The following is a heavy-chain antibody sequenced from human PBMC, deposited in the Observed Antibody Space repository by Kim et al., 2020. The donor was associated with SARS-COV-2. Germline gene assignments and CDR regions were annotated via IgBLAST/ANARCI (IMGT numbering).Heavy chain of an antibody. J-gene: IGHJ5*02. Sequence: NPALKSRVTMSIDTSKNQFSLNLFSVTAADTAVYYCAGRHSNTWYWFDPWGQGTLVTVSS. V-gene: IGHV4-4*07. CDR3: AGRHSNTWYWFDP. D-gene: IGHD4-4*01.